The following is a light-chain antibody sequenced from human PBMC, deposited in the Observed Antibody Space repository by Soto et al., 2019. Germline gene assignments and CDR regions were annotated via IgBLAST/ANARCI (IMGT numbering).Light chain of an antibody. CDR3: QPSYRSPGT. CDR1: QTIDKY. CDR2: GAS. V-gene: IGKV1-39*01. Sequence: IQMTQSPSSLSASVGDRVTITCRASQTIDKYLNWYQHIPGRVPKLLIYGASSLQSGVPTRFSGSGGGTYFTLTISSLQHEGLATYYCQPSYRSPGTFGRGTRVE. J-gene: IGKJ1*01.